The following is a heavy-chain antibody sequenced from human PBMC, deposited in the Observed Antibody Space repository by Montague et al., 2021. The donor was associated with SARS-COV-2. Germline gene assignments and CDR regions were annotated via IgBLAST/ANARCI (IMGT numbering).Heavy chain of an antibody. CDR2: IYNSGTT. J-gene: IGHJ5*02. Sequence: SETLPLTCTVSGDSTSCPNCYWGWIRQAPGKGLDWIGTIYNSGTTYYYPSLKSRLTISIDTSKNQFSLKLTSVTAADTAVYYCARHRNYGDHSLNNWFHPWGQGTLVTVSS. CDR1: GDSTSCPNCY. D-gene: IGHD4-17*01. CDR3: ARHRNYGDHSLNNWFHP. V-gene: IGHV4-39*01.